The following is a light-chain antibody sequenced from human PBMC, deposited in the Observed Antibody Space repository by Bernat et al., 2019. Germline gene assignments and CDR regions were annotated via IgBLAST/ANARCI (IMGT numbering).Light chain of an antibody. V-gene: IGKV1-39*01. Sequence: DIQMTQSPSSLSASVGDRVTLTCRASQTITKYLHWYQQRPGEAPKLLIYGASTLQSGVPSRFSGSGSGTGFTLTITSLEPEDFATYYCQQSYGNPVTFGQGTRLE. J-gene: IGKJ5*01. CDR3: QQSYGNPVT. CDR1: QTITKY. CDR2: GAS.